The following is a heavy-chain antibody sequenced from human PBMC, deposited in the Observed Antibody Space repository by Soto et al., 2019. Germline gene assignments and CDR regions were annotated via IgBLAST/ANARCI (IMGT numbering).Heavy chain of an antibody. Sequence: QVQLVQSGAEVKKPGASVKVSCKASGYTFTGYYIHWVRQAHGQGHEGMGWINPNSGGTKYPQKFQGRVTMTRDTSIRTVYMSLTGLKSDETAVYFCARDLAKGGGSAGFDYLGQGTLVAVSS. CDR3: ARDLAKGGGSAGFDY. J-gene: IGHJ4*02. V-gene: IGHV1-2*02. D-gene: IGHD2-15*01. CDR2: INPNSGGT. CDR1: GYTFTGYY.